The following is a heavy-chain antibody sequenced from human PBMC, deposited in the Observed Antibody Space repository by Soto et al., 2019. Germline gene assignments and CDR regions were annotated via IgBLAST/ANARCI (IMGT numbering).Heavy chain of an antibody. D-gene: IGHD3-16*02. CDR1: GGSFSGYY. Sequence: QVQLQQWGAGLLKPSETLSLTCAVYGGSFSGYYWSWIRQPPGKGLEWIGEINHSGSTNYNPSLKRPVTISVVTSKNQFSLKLRSVTAADTAVYYCARRKDYDYVWGSYRSTPYDYWGQVTLVTVSS. CDR2: INHSGST. CDR3: ARRKDYDYVWGSYRSTPYDY. J-gene: IGHJ4*02. V-gene: IGHV4-34*01.